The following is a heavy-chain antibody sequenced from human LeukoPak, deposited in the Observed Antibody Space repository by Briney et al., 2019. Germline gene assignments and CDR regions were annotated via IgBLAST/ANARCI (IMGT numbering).Heavy chain of an antibody. J-gene: IGHJ4*02. CDR1: GFTFSSYS. CDR2: ISSSSSYI. D-gene: IGHD2-2*01. CDR3: ARDYCSSTSCHGDY. Sequence: PGGSLRLSCAASGFTFSSYSMNWVRQAPGKGLEWVSSISSSSSYIYYADSVKGRFTISRDNAKNSLYLQMNSLRAEDTAVYYCARDYCSSTSCHGDYWGQGTLVTVSS. V-gene: IGHV3-21*01.